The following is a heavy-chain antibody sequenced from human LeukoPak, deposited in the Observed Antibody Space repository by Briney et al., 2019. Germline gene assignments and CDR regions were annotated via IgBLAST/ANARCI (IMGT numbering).Heavy chain of an antibody. Sequence: NPSETLSLTCTVSGGSISSYYWSWIRQPPGRGLEWIGYINYSGSTNYNPSLKSRVTISVDTSKNQFSLKLSSVTAADTAVYYCARGGSSQPVVDYWGQGTLVTVSS. CDR3: ARGGSSQPVVDY. CDR1: GGSISSYY. J-gene: IGHJ4*02. D-gene: IGHD1-26*01. CDR2: INYSGST. V-gene: IGHV4-59*01.